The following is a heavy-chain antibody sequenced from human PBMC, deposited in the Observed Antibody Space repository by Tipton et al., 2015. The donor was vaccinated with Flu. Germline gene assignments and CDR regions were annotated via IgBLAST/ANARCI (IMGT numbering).Heavy chain of an antibody. Sequence: TLSLTCTVSGYSISGGFYWGWIRQPPGKGLEWIGYSGSTNYNPSLKNRVTISLDTSKNQFSLQLKSVTASDTAVYYCARDDSGFNDYWGPGTLVTVSS. D-gene: IGHD3-22*01. CDR3: ARDDSGFNDY. CDR2: SGST. J-gene: IGHJ4*02. CDR1: GYSISGGFY. V-gene: IGHV4-38-2*02.